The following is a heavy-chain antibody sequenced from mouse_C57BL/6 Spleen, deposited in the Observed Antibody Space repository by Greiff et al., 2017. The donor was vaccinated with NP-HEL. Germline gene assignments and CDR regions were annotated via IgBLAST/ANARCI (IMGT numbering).Heavy chain of an antibody. D-gene: IGHD2-1*01. CDR3: ARERVLWYVGDYFDY. V-gene: IGHV1-64*01. CDR2: IHPNSGST. Sequence: QVQLQQPGAELVKPGASVKLSCKASGYTFTSYWMHWVKQRPGQGLEWIGMIHPNSGSTNYNEKFKSKATLTVDKSSSTAYMQLSSLTSEDSAVYYCARERVLWYVGDYFDYWGQGTTLTVSS. J-gene: IGHJ2*01. CDR1: GYTFTSYW.